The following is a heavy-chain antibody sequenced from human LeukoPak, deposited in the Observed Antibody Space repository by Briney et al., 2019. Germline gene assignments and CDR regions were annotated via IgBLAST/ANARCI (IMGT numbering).Heavy chain of an antibody. J-gene: IGHJ5*02. D-gene: IGHD6-19*01. CDR3: AKDIAVAANWFDP. CDR2: TSGDGART. Sequence: GGSLRLSCAASGFSFNNYVMSWVRQAPGKGLEWVSATSGDGARTYYADSVKGRFTISRDNSKNTLYLQMNSLRAEDTAVYYCAKDIAVAANWFDPWGQGTLVTVSS. V-gene: IGHV3-23*01. CDR1: GFSFNNYV.